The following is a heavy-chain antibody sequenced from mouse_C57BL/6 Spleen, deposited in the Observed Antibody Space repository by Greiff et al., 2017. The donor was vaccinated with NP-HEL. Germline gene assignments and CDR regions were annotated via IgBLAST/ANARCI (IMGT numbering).Heavy chain of an antibody. CDR2: ISDGGSYT. CDR3: ARGEWDY. V-gene: IGHV5-4*01. J-gene: IGHJ2*01. Sequence: DVQLQESGGGLVKPGGSLKLSCAASGFTFSSYAMSWVRQTPEKRLEWVATISDGGSYTYYPDNVKGRFTISRDNAKNNLYLQMSHLKSEDTAMYYCARGEWDYWGQGTTLTVSS. CDR1: GFTFSSYA. D-gene: IGHD1-3*01.